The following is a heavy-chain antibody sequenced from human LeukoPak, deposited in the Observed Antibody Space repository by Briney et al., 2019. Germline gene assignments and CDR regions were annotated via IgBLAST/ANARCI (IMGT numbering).Heavy chain of an antibody. CDR3: ARETYDSSGYYYFDYYYGMDV. V-gene: IGHV4-61*01. CDR1: GGSVSSGSYY. Sequence: PSETLSLTCTVSGGSVSSGSYYWSWIRQPPGKGLEWIGYIYYSGSTNYNPSLKSRVTISVDTSKNQFSLKLSSVTAADTAVYYCARETYDSSGYYYFDYYYGMDVWGQGTTVTVSS. D-gene: IGHD3-22*01. J-gene: IGHJ6*02. CDR2: IYYSGST.